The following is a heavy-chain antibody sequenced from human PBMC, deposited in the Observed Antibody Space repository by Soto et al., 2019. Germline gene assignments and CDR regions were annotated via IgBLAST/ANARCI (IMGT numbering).Heavy chain of an antibody. V-gene: IGHV3-30-3*01. CDR3: ARGAYQLLATRISGMDV. CDR2: ISYDGSNK. CDR1: GFTFSSYA. Sequence: GGSLRLSCAASGFTFSSYAMHWVRQAPGKGLEWVAVISYDGSNKYYADSVKGRFTISRDNSKNTLYLQMNSLRAEDTAVYYCARGAYQLLATRISGMDVWGQGTTVTISS. D-gene: IGHD2-2*01. J-gene: IGHJ6*02.